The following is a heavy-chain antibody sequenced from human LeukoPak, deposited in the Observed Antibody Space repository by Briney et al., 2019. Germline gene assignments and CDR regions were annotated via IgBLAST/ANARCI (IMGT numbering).Heavy chain of an antibody. Sequence: GGSLRLSCAASGFTFDDYTMHWVRQAPGKGLEWVSLISWDGGSTYYADSVKGRFTISRDNSKNSLYLQMNSLRAEDAAAYYCVRGRGAGPGAHFDYWGQGTLVTVSS. CDR3: VRGRGAGPGAHFDY. CDR1: GFTFDDYT. V-gene: IGHV3-43*01. J-gene: IGHJ4*02. D-gene: IGHD3-10*01. CDR2: ISWDGGST.